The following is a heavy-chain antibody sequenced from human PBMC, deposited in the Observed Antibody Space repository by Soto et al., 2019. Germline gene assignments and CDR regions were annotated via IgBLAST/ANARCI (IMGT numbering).Heavy chain of an antibody. D-gene: IGHD6-13*01. J-gene: IGHJ6*02. CDR3: IITGYSSSWYYHGIDV. V-gene: IGHV3-73*01. Sequence: GGSLRLSCAASGFTFSGSAMHWVRQASGKGLEWVGRIRSKANSYATAYAASVKGRFTISRDDSKNTAYLQMNSLKTEDTAVYYCIITGYSSSWYYHGIDVWGQETTVTV. CDR2: IRSKANSYAT. CDR1: GFTFSGSA.